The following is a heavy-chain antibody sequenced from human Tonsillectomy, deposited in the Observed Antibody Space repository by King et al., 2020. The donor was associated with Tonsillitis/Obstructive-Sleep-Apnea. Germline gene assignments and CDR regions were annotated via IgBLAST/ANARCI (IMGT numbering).Heavy chain of an antibody. CDR3: AGGPSSEQYY. V-gene: IGHV3-21*01. J-gene: IGHJ4*02. Sequence: VQLVESGGGLVKPGGSLRLSCAASGFTFSSYSMNWVRQAPGKGLEWVSSISSSSSYIYYADSVKGRFTISRDNAKNSLYLQMNSLRAEDTAVYYCAGGPSSEQYYRGQGTLVTVSS. D-gene: IGHD1/OR15-1a*01. CDR1: GFTFSSYS. CDR2: ISSSSSYI.